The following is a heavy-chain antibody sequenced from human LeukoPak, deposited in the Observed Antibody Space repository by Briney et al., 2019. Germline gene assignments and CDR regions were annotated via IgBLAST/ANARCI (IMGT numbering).Heavy chain of an antibody. V-gene: IGHV1-8*01. CDR2: MNPNTGNT. D-gene: IGHD3-3*01. CDR1: GYTFTSYD. CDR3: ARDLSGYSDYYFDY. J-gene: IGHJ4*02. Sequence: ASVKVSCKASGYTFTSYDINWVRQATGQGLEWMGWMNPNTGNTGLAQKFQGRVTLTKDTSISTAYMELSSLRSEDTAVYYCARDLSGYSDYYFDYWGQGTLVTVSS.